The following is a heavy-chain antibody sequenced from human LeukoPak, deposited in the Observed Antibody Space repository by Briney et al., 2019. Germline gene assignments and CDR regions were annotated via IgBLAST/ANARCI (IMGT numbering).Heavy chain of an antibody. J-gene: IGHJ6*03. CDR3: ARVGDYYYMDV. CDR1: GFTFSSYW. V-gene: IGHV3-7*01. Sequence: GGSLRLSCAASGFTFSSYWMTWVRHLPGKGLEWVAKIKQDGSEKYYVDSVKGRFTISRDNTRDSLYLQMNSLRAEDTAVYYCARVGDYYYMDVWGKGTTVTVSS. CDR2: IKQDGSEK.